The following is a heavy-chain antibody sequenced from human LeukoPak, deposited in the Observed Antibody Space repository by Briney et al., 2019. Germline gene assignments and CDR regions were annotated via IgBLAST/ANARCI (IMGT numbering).Heavy chain of an antibody. J-gene: IGHJ1*01. Sequence: SETLSLTCGVFGVSINDYYWTWIRQSPGKGLEWIGEISHTEGTRYNPSLESRVTMSVGTSENQLSLKLIFVTAADTAVYYCARIRCGHSGSVCYNHWGLGTLVTVSS. CDR2: ISHTEGT. CDR1: GVSINDYY. CDR3: ARIRCGHSGSVCYNH. V-gene: IGHV4-34*01. D-gene: IGHD3-9*01.